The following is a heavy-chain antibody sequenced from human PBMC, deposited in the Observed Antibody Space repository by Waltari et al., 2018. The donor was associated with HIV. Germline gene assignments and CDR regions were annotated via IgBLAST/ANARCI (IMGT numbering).Heavy chain of an antibody. D-gene: IGHD6-13*01. CDR1: GYSISSGYY. CDR2: IYHSGST. CDR3: AREARIAAAEN. J-gene: IGHJ4*02. V-gene: IGHV4-38-2*02. Sequence: QVQLQESGPGLVKPSETLSLTCAVSGYSISSGYYWGWIRQPPGKGLEWIGSIYHSGSTYYNPSRKSRVTISVDTSKNQFSLKLSSVTAADTAVYYCAREARIAAAENWGQGTLVTVSS.